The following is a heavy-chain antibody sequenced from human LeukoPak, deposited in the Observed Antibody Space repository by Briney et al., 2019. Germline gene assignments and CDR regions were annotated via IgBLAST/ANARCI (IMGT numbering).Heavy chain of an antibody. V-gene: IGHV3-74*01. D-gene: IGHD3-16*01. CDR2: INTDGDST. CDR1: GLTFSSDW. Sequence: PGGSLRLSCVGSGLTFSSDWMHWVRKAPGKGPVWVSRINTDGDSTVYADSVKGRFTISKDNAKNTLYLQMNSLRLEDTATYYCARTRGNAFDIWGQGTMVTVSS. CDR3: ARTRGNAFDI. J-gene: IGHJ3*02.